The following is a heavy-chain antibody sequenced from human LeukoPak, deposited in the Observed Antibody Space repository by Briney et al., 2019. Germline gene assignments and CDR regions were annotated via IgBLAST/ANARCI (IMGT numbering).Heavy chain of an antibody. CDR2: IKQDGSEK. CDR1: GFTFSSYW. J-gene: IGHJ5*02. V-gene: IGHV3-7*01. CDR3: AKAAGKENGYDFWFEH. D-gene: IGHD3-3*01. Sequence: GGSPRLSCAASGFTFSSYWMSWVRQAPGKGLEWVANIKQDGSEKYYVDSVKGRFTISRDNSKNTLYLQMNSLRAEDTAVYYCAKAAGKENGYDFWFEHWGQGTLVTVSS.